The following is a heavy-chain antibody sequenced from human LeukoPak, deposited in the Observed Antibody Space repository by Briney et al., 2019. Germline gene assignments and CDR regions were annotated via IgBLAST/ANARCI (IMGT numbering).Heavy chain of an antibody. D-gene: IGHD2-15*01. CDR2: MNPNSGNT. Sequence: ASVKVSCKASGYTFSSHDINWVRQAPGQGLEWMGWMNPNSGNTGYAQKFQGRVTMTKNTPIGTAYLELSSLKSDDAAEYYCARGLGVAASNWFDPWGQGTLVTVSS. J-gene: IGHJ5*02. CDR3: ARGLGVAASNWFDP. V-gene: IGHV1-8*01. CDR1: GYTFSSHD.